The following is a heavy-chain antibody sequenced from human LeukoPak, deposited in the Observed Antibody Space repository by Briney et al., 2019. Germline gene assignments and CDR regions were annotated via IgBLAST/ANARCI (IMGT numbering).Heavy chain of an antibody. V-gene: IGHV4-31*03. J-gene: IGHJ5*02. Sequence: SETLSLTCSVSGGSISSSAYHWSWFRQHPGKGLEWIGYIYYTGRTYYSPSLKSRVTISLDTSKNQFSLKLSSVTAADTAVYYCARGTIFGVATNWFDPWGQGTLVTVSS. CDR3: ARGTIFGVATNWFDP. CDR2: IYYTGRT. CDR1: GGSISSSAYH. D-gene: IGHD3-3*01.